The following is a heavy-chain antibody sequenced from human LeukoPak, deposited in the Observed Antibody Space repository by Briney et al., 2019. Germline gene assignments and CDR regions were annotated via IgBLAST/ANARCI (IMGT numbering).Heavy chain of an antibody. V-gene: IGHV4-59*11. CDR3: TRGSIAYYYMDV. D-gene: IGHD3-22*01. CDR2: IYYSGTT. CDR1: GGSISGHY. Sequence: SETLSLTCNVSGGSISGHYWSWIRQPPGKGLEWIGYIYYSGTTSYTPSLRSRVTMSVDTSKNQFSLRLNSVTAADTAVYYCTRGSIAYYYMDVWGKGTTVTISS. J-gene: IGHJ6*03.